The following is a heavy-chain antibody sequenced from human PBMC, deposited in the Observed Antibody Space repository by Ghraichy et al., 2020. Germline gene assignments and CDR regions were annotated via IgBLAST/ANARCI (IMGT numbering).Heavy chain of an antibody. CDR1: GYTFTGYY. Sequence: ASVKVSCKASGYTFTGYYMHWVRQAPGQGLEWMGWINPNSGGTNYAQKFQGRVTMTRDTSISTAYMELSRLRSDDTAVYYCAISEPIIQLLVLGFDPWGQGTLVTVSS. D-gene: IGHD2-2*01. J-gene: IGHJ5*02. V-gene: IGHV1-2*02. CDR3: AISEPIIQLLVLGFDP. CDR2: INPNSGGT.